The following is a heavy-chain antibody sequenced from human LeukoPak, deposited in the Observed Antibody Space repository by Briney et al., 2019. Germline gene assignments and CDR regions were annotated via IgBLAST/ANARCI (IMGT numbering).Heavy chain of an antibody. CDR2: IWYDGSNK. Sequence: GRSLRLSCAASGFTFSSYGMHWVRQAPGKGLEWVAVIWYDGSNKYYADSVKGRFTISRDNSKNTLYLQMNSLRAEDTAVYYCARDRRVTSYDFWSGYFDYWGQGTLVTVSS. CDR1: GFTFSSYG. V-gene: IGHV3-33*01. CDR3: ARDRRVTSYDFWSGYFDY. D-gene: IGHD3-3*01. J-gene: IGHJ4*02.